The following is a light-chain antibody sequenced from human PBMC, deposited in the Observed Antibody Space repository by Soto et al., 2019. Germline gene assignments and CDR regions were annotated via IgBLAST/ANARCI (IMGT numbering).Light chain of an antibody. J-gene: IGKJ4*01. CDR2: AAS. V-gene: IGKV1-39*01. CDR3: QQSYSIFPVT. CDR1: QSISSY. Sequence: DIQMTQSPSSLSASVGDRVTITCRTSQSISSYLNWYQQKLGKAPKLLIYAASSLPSGVPSSFSGSGSGTDFTLTISSLQPEDFATYYCQQSYSIFPVTFGGGTKVEIK.